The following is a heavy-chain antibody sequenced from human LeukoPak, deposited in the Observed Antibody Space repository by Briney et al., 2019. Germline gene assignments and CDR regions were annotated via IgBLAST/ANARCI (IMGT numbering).Heavy chain of an antibody. CDR3: ARHYCSGGDCYSGFSYYYGMDV. CDR2: LYSGGSI. V-gene: IGHV3-53*04. J-gene: IGHJ6*02. Sequence: GGSLRLSCAASGFTVSNNYMSWVRQAPGKGLEWVSVLYSGGSIYYVDSVKGRFNIFRHNSKNTLYLQMNSLRLEDTAVYFCARHYCSGGDCYSGFSYYYGMDVWGQGTTVTVSS. CDR1: GFTVSNNY. D-gene: IGHD2-15*01.